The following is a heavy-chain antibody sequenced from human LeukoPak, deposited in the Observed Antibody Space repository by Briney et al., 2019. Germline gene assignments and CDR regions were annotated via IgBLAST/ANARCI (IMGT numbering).Heavy chain of an antibody. D-gene: IGHD4-17*01. CDR2: IGAGGTFT. V-gene: IGHV3-23*01. CDR1: GFTFSYYA. CDR3: AKDLEYTTYGYYFDY. Sequence: PGGSLRLSCTSSGFTFSYYAMIWVRQAPGKGLEWVSGIGAGGTFTYYADSVKGRFTIFRDNSRNTLYLQMNRLRADDTAVYYCAKDLEYTTYGYYFDYWGQGTLVTVSS. J-gene: IGHJ4*02.